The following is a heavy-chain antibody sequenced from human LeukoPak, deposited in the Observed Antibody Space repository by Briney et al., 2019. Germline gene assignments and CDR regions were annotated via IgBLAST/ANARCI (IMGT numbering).Heavy chain of an antibody. J-gene: IGHJ4*02. D-gene: IGHD3-16*01. Sequence: GGSLRLSCAASGFTFSSYSMHWVRQAPGKGLEWVAFISYDGSNEYYADSVKARFTISRGNSKNTLYLQMNSLRAEDTAVYYCARHWGGDYWGQGTLVTVSS. CDR1: GFTFSSYS. V-gene: IGHV3-30-3*01. CDR2: ISYDGSNE. CDR3: ARHWGGDY.